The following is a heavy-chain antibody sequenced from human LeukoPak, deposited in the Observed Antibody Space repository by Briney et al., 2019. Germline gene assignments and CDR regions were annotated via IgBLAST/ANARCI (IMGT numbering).Heavy chain of an antibody. Sequence: PSETLSLTCAVYGGSFSGYYWSWIRQPPGKGLEWIGEINHSGSTNYNPSLKSRVTISVDTSKNQFSLKLSSVTAADTAGYYCARGRKLWPLYYFDYWGQGTLVTVSS. J-gene: IGHJ4*02. CDR3: ARGRKLWPLYYFDY. CDR1: GGSFSGYY. CDR2: INHSGST. V-gene: IGHV4-34*01. D-gene: IGHD5-18*01.